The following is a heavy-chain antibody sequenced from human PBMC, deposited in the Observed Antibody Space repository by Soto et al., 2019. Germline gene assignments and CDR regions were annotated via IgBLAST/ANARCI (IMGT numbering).Heavy chain of an antibody. J-gene: IGHJ5*02. D-gene: IGHD6-13*01. Sequence: GGSLRLSCAASGFTFSSYPMHRVRQAPGKGLEWVAVISYDGSSNYYADSVKGRFTISRDNSKNTLCLQLNSLTTEDTAVYYCARDRGFRTSWTGWFDPWGQGALVTVS. CDR3: ARDRGFRTSWTGWFDP. CDR2: ISYDGSSN. CDR1: GFTFSSYP. V-gene: IGHV3-30-3*01.